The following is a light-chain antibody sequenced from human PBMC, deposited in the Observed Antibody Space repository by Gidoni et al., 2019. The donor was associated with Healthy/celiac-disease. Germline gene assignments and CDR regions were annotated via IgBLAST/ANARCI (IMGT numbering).Light chain of an antibody. CDR1: QSVSSSH. CDR2: GAA. J-gene: IGKJ4*01. Sequence: IVSTRAQGTLSLSPGARATLSCRASQSVSSSHFAWYQQKPGQAPRLLIHGAASRATGIADRFSGSGSATDFTLTISRLEPEEFAAYYCQQYGSAPPVTFXGXTKVXIK. CDR3: QQYGSAPPVT. V-gene: IGKV3-20*01.